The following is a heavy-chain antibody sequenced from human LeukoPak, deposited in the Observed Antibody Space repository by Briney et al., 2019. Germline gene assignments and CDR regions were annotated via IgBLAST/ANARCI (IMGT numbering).Heavy chain of an antibody. J-gene: IGHJ5*02. D-gene: IGHD6-19*01. V-gene: IGHV7-4-1*02. CDR2: INTNTGNP. Sequence: GASVKVSCKASGYAFTSYAMNWVRQAPGQGLEWMGWINTNTGNPTYAQGFTGRFVFSLDTSVSTAYLQISSLKAEDTAVYYCARDRGSSGWKRENWFDPWGQGTLVTVSS. CDR1: GYAFTSYA. CDR3: ARDRGSSGWKRENWFDP.